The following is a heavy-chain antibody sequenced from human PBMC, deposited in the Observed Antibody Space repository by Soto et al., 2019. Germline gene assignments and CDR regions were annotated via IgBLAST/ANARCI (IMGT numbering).Heavy chain of an antibody. CDR3: ARQGMALDFDY. D-gene: IGHD6-13*01. Sequence: GESLKISCKGSGYSFTSYWIGWVRQVPGKGLEWMGIIYTGDSDTRYSPSFQGQVTISADKSISTAYLQWSSLKASDTAVYCCARQGMALDFDYWGQGTLVTVSS. CDR1: GYSFTSYW. J-gene: IGHJ4*02. V-gene: IGHV5-51*01. CDR2: IYTGDSDT.